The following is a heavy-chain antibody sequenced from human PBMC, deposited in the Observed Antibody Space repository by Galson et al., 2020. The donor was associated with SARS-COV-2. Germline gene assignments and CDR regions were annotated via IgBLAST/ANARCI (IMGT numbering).Heavy chain of an antibody. D-gene: IGHD3-22*01. CDR1: GYTFINYG. J-gene: IGHJ4*02. V-gene: IGHV1-18*01. Sequence: ASVKVSCKASGYTFINYGIAWVRQAPGQGLEWMGWISAYNGHTNQAPKFQGRLTMTTDASTSTGHMELRSLRSDDTAVYYCARDSSVPLDNWGQGTLVTVSS. CDR3: ARDSSVPLDN. CDR2: ISAYNGHT.